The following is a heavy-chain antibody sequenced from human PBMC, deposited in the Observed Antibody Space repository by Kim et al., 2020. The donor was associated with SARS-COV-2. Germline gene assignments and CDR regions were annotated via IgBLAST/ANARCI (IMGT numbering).Heavy chain of an antibody. CDR2: IHKGGER. CDR3: AREGSGSHHGLFDS. Sequence: GGSLRLSCAASGFIVNTKYMSWVRQAPGKGLEWVSGIHKGGERYYADSVKGRFTISRDISNNSLYLQMESLRAEDTAVYYCAREGSGSHHGLFDSWGQGTLVTVSS. CDR1: GFIVNTKY. V-gene: IGHV3-53*01. J-gene: IGHJ4*02. D-gene: IGHD3-10*01.